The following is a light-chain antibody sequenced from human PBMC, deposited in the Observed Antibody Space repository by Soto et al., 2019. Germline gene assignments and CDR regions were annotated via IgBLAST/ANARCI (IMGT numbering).Light chain of an antibody. CDR2: KAF. CDR1: QSINNW. CDR3: QQYNSYSYT. J-gene: IGKJ2*01. V-gene: IGKV1-5*03. Sequence: DIQMTQSPSTLSASVGDRVTITCRASQSINNWLAWYQQKPGKAPKLLSYKAFNLQSGVPSRFSGSGSGAEFPLTISSLQPDDFATYYCQQYNSYSYTFGQGTKLEIK.